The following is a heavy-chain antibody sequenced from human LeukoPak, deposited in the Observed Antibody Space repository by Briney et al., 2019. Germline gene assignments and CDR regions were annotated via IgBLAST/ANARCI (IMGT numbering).Heavy chain of an antibody. V-gene: IGHV3-23*01. J-gene: IGHJ4*02. D-gene: IGHD5-24*01. CDR1: GFTFSSYT. Sequence: GGSLRLSCAASGFTFSSYTMNWVRQAPGKGLEWVSAFSGNGGNKYYADSVKGRFTISRDNSRNTLYLQMNSLRAEDTAVYYCVRSGYNRFDYWGQGTLVTVSS. CDR2: FSGNGGNK. CDR3: VRSGYNRFDY.